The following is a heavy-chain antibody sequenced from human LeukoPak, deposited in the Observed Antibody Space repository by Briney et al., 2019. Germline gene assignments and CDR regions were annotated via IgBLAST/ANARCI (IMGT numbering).Heavy chain of an antibody. J-gene: IGHJ4*01. CDR3: ARDGTAAGLYFDL. CDR2: IRQDGSEK. D-gene: IGHD6-13*01. CDR1: GFTFTDYW. Sequence: GGSLRLSCAVSGFTFTDYWMNWVRQAPGKGLEWVASIRQDGSEKTYVDSVKGRFTISRDNTKNSLSLQVNSLRAEDTAVYYCARDGTAAGLYFDLWGQGTLVTGSS. V-gene: IGHV3-7*01.